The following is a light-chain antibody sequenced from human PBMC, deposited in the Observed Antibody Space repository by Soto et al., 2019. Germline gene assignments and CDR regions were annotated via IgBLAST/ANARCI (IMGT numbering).Light chain of an antibody. CDR3: AAWDDSLSGWV. Sequence: QSVLTPPPSASGTPGQRVTVYCSASSSNIGSNYVYWYQQLPGTAPKVLIYRNNQRPSGVPDRFSGSKSGTSASLAISGLRSEDEADYYCAAWDDSLSGWVFGGGTKLTVL. CDR1: SSNIGSNY. V-gene: IGLV1-47*01. CDR2: RNN. J-gene: IGLJ3*02.